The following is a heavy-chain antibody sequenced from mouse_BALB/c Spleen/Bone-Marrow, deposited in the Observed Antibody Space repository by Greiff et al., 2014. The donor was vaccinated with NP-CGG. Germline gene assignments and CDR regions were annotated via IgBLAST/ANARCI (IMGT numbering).Heavy chain of an antibody. J-gene: IGHJ3*01. D-gene: IGHD1-2*01. CDR1: GYTFSSYW. CDR2: ILPGSGST. V-gene: IGHV1-9*01. Sequence: VQVVESGTELMKPGASVKVSCKATGYTFSSYWIEWVNQRPGHGLEWIGEILPGSGSTNYNEKFKGKATFTADTSSNTAYMQLSSLTSGDSAVYYCARRGHGFAWFAYWGQGTLVTVSA. CDR3: ARRGHGFAWFAY.